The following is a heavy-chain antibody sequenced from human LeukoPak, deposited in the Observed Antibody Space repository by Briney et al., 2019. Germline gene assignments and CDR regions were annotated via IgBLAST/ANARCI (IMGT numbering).Heavy chain of an antibody. CDR2: INPNSGGT. D-gene: IGHD2-21*01. CDR3: ARDGGDIGQTLSGMDV. J-gene: IGHJ6*03. V-gene: IGHV1-2*02. CDR1: GYTFTGYY. Sequence: ASVTVSCKASGYTFTGYYMHWVRQAPGQGLEWMGWINPNSGGTNYAQKFQGRVTMTRDTSISTAYMELSRLRSDDTAVYYCARDGGDIGQTLSGMDVWGKGTTVTVSS.